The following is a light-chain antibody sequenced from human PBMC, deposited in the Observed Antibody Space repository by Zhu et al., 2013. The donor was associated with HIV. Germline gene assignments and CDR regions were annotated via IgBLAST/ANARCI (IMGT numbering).Light chain of an antibody. CDR1: QSVTNSF. CDR3: QQYDRSPLT. J-gene: IGKJ4*01. CDR2: GAS. V-gene: IGKV3-20*01. Sequence: ETVLTQSPGTLSLSPGERATLSCRASQSVTNSFLAWYQQKPGQSPRLLIYGASTRATGIPDRFSGSGSGTDFTLTITRLEPEDFAVYYCQQYDRSPLTFGGGTTVEIK.